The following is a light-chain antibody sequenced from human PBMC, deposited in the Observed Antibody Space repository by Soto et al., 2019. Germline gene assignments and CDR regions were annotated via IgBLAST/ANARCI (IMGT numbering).Light chain of an antibody. CDR3: QQYGSSPLT. J-gene: IGKJ4*01. Sequence: EIVLTQSPGNLSLSPGERAVLSCRASQTVSGTYLAWYHQRPGQAPRLLVYGASNRATGIPDRFSGSGSGTDFTLTISGLEPEDFAVYYCQQYGSSPLTFGGGTKVEIK. CDR1: QTVSGTY. CDR2: GAS. V-gene: IGKV3-20*01.